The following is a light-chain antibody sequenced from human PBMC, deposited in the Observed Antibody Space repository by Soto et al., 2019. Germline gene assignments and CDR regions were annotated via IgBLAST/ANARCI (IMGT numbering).Light chain of an antibody. CDR1: QDVSYY. CDR3: QQLNNYPLT. V-gene: IGKV1-9*01. CDR2: TAS. J-gene: IGKJ4*01. Sequence: DIQLTQSPSFLSASVGDRVTITCRASQDVSYYLAWYQQGPGRAPKLLIYTASTLHSGVPSRFSGSGSGTEFTLTISSLQPEDFGTYYCQQLNNYPLTFGGGTKVEIQ.